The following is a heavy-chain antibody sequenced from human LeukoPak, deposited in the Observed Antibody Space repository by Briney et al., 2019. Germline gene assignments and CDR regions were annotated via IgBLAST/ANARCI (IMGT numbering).Heavy chain of an antibody. J-gene: IGHJ6*03. CDR1: GFTFSSYC. V-gene: IGHV3-23*01. CDR3: EKDWRRIVVVEHITRKGTYMDV. Sequence: GGSLRLSCAASGFTFSSYCMSWVRQAPGRGLEWVAAINNSGSNTYYADSVKGRFTISRDNSKNTLYLQMNSLRPEDTAVYYCEKDWRRIVVVEHITRKGTYMDVWGKGTTGTISS. D-gene: IGHD2-15*01. CDR2: INNSGSNT.